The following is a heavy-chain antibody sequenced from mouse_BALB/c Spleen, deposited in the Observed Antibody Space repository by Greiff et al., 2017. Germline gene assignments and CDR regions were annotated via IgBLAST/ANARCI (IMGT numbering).Heavy chain of an antibody. D-gene: IGHD2-4*01. CDR1: GYSFTGYY. CDR2: INPYNGAT. J-gene: IGHJ2*01. V-gene: IGHV1-31*01. Sequence: EVQLQQSGPELVKPGASVKISCKASGYSFTGYYMHWVKQSHVKSLEWIGRINPYNGATSYNQNFKDKASLTVDKSSSTAYMELHSLTSEDSAVYYCARCTMITSYYFDYWGQGTTLTVSS. CDR3: ARCTMITSYYFDY.